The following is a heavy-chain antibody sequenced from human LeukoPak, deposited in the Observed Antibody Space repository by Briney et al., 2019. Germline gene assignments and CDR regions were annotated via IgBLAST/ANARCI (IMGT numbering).Heavy chain of an antibody. Sequence: ASLKVSCKASGYTFTSYGISWVRQAPGQGLEWVGWISASSANTNYGQKFQGRVTMTTDTSTTTVYMELRSLRSDDTAVYYCARTINSRGLDYWGQGTLVTVSS. D-gene: IGHD6-13*01. CDR2: ISASSANT. J-gene: IGHJ4*02. CDR1: GYTFTSYG. CDR3: ARTINSRGLDY. V-gene: IGHV1-18*01.